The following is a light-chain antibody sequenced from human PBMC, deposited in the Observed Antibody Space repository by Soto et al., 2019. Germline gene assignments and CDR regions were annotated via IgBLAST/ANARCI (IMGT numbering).Light chain of an antibody. Sequence: EIVMTQSPGTLSVSPGERVTFSCRASQSVSSNLAWYQQKPGQTPRLLIYGASTRATGIPDRFSGSGSGTDFTLTISSLEPEDFAVYYCQQRSSCPLTFGGGTKVDIK. J-gene: IGKJ4*01. CDR1: QSVSSN. CDR2: GAS. V-gene: IGKV3-11*01. CDR3: QQRSSCPLT.